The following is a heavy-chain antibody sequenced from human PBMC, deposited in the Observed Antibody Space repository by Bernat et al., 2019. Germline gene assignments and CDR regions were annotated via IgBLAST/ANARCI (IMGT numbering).Heavy chain of an antibody. CDR3: ARDISDTSTTIDY. CDR2: ITWNGANI. D-gene: IGHD5-18*01. Sequence: EVQLVESGGGLVQPDRSLRLSCAAFGFTFEDYAMHWVRQAPGKGLEWVSTITWNGANIIYADSVKGRFTISRDNAKNSLYLQMNSLRAEDTAFYYCARDISDTSTTIDYWGQGTLVTVSS. J-gene: IGHJ4*02. V-gene: IGHV3-9*01. CDR1: GFTFEDYA.